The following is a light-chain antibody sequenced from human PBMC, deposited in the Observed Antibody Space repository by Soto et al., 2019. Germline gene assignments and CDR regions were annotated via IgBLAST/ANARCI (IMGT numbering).Light chain of an antibody. J-gene: IGKJ1*01. V-gene: IGKV3-15*01. CDR1: QSVSSN. CDR2: GAS. Sequence: EIVMTQSPATLSVSPGERATLSCRASQSVSSNLAWYQQKPGQAPRLLIYGASTRATGIPARFSGSGSGTEFTPPTISLQYQDFAVSYCQQYNNCPPWTFGQGTKVEIK. CDR3: QQYNNCPPWT.